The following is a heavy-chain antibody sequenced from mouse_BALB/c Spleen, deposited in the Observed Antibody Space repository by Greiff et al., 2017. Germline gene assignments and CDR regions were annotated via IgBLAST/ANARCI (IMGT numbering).Heavy chain of an antibody. CDR2: ILPGSGST. J-gene: IGHJ1*01. Sequence: QVQLQQSGAELMKPGASVKISCKATGYTFSSYWIEWVKQRPGHGLEWIGEILPGSGSTNYNEKFKGKATFTADTSSNTAYMQLSSLTSEDSAVYYCARYAGRWYFDVWGAGTTVTVSS. CDR3: ARYAGRWYFDV. V-gene: IGHV1-9*01. D-gene: IGHD1-1*01. CDR1: GYTFSSYW.